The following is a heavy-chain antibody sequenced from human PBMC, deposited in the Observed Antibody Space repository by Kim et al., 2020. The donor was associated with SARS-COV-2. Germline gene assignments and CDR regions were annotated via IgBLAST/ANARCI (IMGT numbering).Heavy chain of an antibody. J-gene: IGHJ4*02. CDR2: IIPIFGTA. Sequence: SVKVSCKASGGTFSSYAISWVRQAPGQGLEWMGGIIPIFGTANYAQKFQGRVTITADESTSTAYMELSSLRSEDTAVYYCAGEGVRGDARYYFDYWGQGTLVTVSS. V-gene: IGHV1-69*13. CDR3: AGEGVRGDARYYFDY. CDR1: GGTFSSYA. D-gene: IGHD3-10*01.